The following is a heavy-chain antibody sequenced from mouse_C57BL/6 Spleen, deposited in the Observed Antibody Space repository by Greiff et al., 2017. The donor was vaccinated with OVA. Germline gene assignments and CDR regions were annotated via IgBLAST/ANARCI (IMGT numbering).Heavy chain of an antibody. V-gene: IGHV1-80*01. CDR1: GYAFSSYW. CDR2: IYPGDGDT. CDR3: ARRTTVVAPYAMDY. J-gene: IGHJ4*01. Sequence: VKVVESGAELVKPGASVKISCKASGYAFSSYWMNWVKQRPGKGLEWIGQIYPGDGDTNYNGKFKGKATLTADKSSSTAYMQLSSLTSEDSAVYFCARRTTVVAPYAMDYWGQGTSVTVSS. D-gene: IGHD1-1*01.